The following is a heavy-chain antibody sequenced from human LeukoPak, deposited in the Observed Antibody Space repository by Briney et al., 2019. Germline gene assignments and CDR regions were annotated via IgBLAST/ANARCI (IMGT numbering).Heavy chain of an antibody. CDR2: IYYSGST. D-gene: IGHD2-2*01. Sequence: ASETLSLTCTDSADSISNSNYYWGWIRQPPGKGLEWIGSIYYSGSTYYNLSLKSRVIISLDTSKNQFSLKLTSVTAADTAVYYCARLGIGVVPSAMLGDYYFDYWGQGTLVTVSS. CDR1: ADSISNSNYY. CDR3: ARLGIGVVPSAMLGDYYFDY. J-gene: IGHJ4*02. V-gene: IGHV4-39*01.